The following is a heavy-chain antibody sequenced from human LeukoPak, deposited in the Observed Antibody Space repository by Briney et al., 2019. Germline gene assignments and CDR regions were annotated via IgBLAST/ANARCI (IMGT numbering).Heavy chain of an antibody. CDR1: GYTXTGYY. CDR2: INPNSGGT. D-gene: IGHD3-22*01. J-gene: IGHJ4*02. V-gene: IGHV1-2*02. Sequence: ASVKVSCKASGYTXTGYYMHWVRQAPGQGLEWMGWINPNSGGTNYAQKFQGRVTMTRDTSISTAYMELSRLRSDDTAVYYCARDPTYYYDSSGSMGDYWGQGTLVTVSS. CDR3: ARDPTYYYDSSGSMGDY.